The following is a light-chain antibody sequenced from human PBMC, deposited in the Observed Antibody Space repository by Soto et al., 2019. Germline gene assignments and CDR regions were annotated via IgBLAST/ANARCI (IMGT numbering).Light chain of an antibody. CDR2: DAS. J-gene: IGKJ4*01. Sequence: EIVLTQSPGTLSLSPGERATLSCRASQSVPKDYLAWYQHKPGQAPRLLIHDASSRATGIPDRFSGSGSGTDFTLTISRLEPEDCAVYYCQQGSISPLTVGGGTKVEIK. CDR3: QQGSISPLT. V-gene: IGKV3-20*01. CDR1: QSVPKDY.